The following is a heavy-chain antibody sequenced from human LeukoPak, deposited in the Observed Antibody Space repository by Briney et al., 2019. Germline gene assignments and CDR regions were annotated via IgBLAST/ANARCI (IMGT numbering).Heavy chain of an antibody. Sequence: GESLKISCRASGYSFNSYWIGWVRQMPGKGLEWMGIIYPGDSDTRYSPSFQGHVTISADKSINTAYLQWSRVKASDTAMYYCARQDRTYDFYYYMDVWGSGTTVTVSS. V-gene: IGHV5-51*01. CDR2: IYPGDSDT. CDR3: ARQDRTYDFYYYMDV. CDR1: GYSFNSYW. J-gene: IGHJ6*03.